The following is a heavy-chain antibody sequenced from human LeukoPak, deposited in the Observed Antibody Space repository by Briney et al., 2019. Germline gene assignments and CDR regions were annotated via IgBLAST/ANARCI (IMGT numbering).Heavy chain of an antibody. J-gene: IGHJ4*02. D-gene: IGHD3-9*01. CDR2: TSGSGGST. CDR3: AKEPHYDILTGYYDY. V-gene: IGHV3-23*01. CDR1: GFTFSSYA. Sequence: GGSLRLSCAASGFTFSSYAMSWVRQAPGKGLEWVSATSGSGGSTYYADSVKGRFTISRDNSKNTLYLQMNSLRAEDTAVYYCAKEPHYDILTGYYDYWGQGTLVTVSS.